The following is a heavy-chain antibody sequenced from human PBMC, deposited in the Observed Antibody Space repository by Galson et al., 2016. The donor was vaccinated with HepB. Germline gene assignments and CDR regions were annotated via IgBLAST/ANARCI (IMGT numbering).Heavy chain of an antibody. J-gene: IGHJ6*02. CDR1: GGSVSSSSYY. V-gene: IGHV4-61*01. D-gene: IGHD6-19*01. Sequence: SETLSLTCTVSGGSVSSSSYYWSWIRQPPGKGLEWIGYIYYSGSTNYNPSLKSRVTISVDMSKNQFSLTLSSVTAADTAVYYCARDNDLYSSGYYGMDVWGQGTTVTVSS. CDR2: IYYSGST. CDR3: ARDNDLYSSGYYGMDV.